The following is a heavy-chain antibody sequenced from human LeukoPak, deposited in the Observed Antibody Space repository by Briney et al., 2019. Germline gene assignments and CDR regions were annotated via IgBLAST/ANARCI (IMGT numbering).Heavy chain of an antibody. J-gene: IGHJ5*02. CDR3: AKHAGYYSSGWRGAWFDP. Sequence: GGSLRLSCAASGFTFSSSAMSWVRQAPGKGLEWVSAISNNGGYTYYADSVQGRFTISRDNSKSTLCLQMNSLRAEDTAVYYCAKHAGYYSSGWRGAWFDPWGQGTLVTVSS. D-gene: IGHD6-19*01. CDR2: ISNNGGYT. CDR1: GFTFSSSA. V-gene: IGHV3-23*01.